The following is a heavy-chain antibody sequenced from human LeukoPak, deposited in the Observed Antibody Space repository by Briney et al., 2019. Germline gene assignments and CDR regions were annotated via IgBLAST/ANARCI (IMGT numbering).Heavy chain of an antibody. V-gene: IGHV3-23*01. D-gene: IGHD3-10*01. CDR3: AKGHRMWFGELMDYFDY. CDR1: GFTFSSYA. Sequence: GGSLRLSCAASGFTFSSYAMSWVRQAPGKGLEWVSAISGSGGSTYYADSVKGRFTISRDNSKNTLYLQMNSLRAEDTAVYYCAKGHRMWFGELMDYFDYWGQGTLVTVSS. CDR2: ISGSGGST. J-gene: IGHJ4*02.